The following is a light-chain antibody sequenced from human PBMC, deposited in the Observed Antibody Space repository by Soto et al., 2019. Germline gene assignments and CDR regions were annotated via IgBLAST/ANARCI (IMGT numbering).Light chain of an antibody. CDR3: QQNDNRPPWT. Sequence: MTQSPASLSLSPGDRVTITCRASQSVSSYLAWYQPTPGTAPTLLTKASSTMPTGIPSSFSGSGSWTDFSLTISRLEPDDFAVYYCQQNDNRPPWTFGQGTKVDIK. CDR2: ASS. CDR1: QSVSSY. J-gene: IGKJ1*01. V-gene: IGKV3D-15*01.